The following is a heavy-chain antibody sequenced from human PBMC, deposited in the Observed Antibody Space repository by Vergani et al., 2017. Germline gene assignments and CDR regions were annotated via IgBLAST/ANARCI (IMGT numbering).Heavy chain of an antibody. Sequence: EVQLVESGGGLVQPGGSLRLSCAASGFTFSSYAMSWVRQAPGKGLEWVSAIRGSGGSTYYADYVKGRFTIARDNSKNTPYLQKNSLRAEETAVYYCAKGATSIAARREFTEDVWGKGTTVTVSS. D-gene: IGHD6-6*01. CDR2: IRGSGGST. CDR3: AKGATSIAARREFTEDV. V-gene: IGHV3-23*04. J-gene: IGHJ6*04. CDR1: GFTFSSYA.